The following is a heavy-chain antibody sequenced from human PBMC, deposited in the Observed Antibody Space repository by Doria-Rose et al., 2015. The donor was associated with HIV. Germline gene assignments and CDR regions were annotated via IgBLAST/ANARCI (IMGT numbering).Heavy chain of an antibody. D-gene: IGHD6-13*01. V-gene: IGHV1-3*01. CDR2: LNVGNGDT. CDR1: GYTFSAYA. CDR3: ARIHSLSSSSLGH. J-gene: IGHJ4*02. Sequence: QVQLVQSGAEVTKPGASVTVSCKTSGYTFSAYAIHWVRQAPGQRLEWMGWLNVGNGDTRYPRKFQDRVTITSDTSANTGYMALSSLRSEDTAVYYCARIHSLSSSSLGHWGQGTLVTVSS.